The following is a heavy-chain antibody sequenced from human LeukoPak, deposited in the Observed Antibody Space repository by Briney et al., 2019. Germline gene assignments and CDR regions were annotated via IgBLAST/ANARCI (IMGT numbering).Heavy chain of an antibody. CDR2: IYIVGNT. CDR3: ARDGAAAGPDRADFDY. CDR1: GFAMSSNY. Sequence: PGGSLRLTCAASGFAMSSNYMSWVRQAPGKGLEWVSVIYIVGNTYYADSVKGRFTISRDNSKNTLYLQMNSLRADDTAVYYCARDGAAAGPDRADFDYWGQGTLVTVSS. J-gene: IGHJ4*02. D-gene: IGHD6-13*01. V-gene: IGHV3-53*01.